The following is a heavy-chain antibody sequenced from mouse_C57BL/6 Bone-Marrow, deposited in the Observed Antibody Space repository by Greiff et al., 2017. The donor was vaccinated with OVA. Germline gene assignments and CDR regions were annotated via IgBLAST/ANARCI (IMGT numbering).Heavy chain of an antibody. CDR3: TSYGNFDY. J-gene: IGHJ2*01. CDR1: GFNIPDDY. D-gene: IGHD2-1*01. V-gene: IGHV14-4*01. CDR2: IDPENGDT. Sequence: VQLKESGAELVRPGASVTLSCTASGFNIPDDYMHWVKQRPEQCLEWIGWIDPENGDTEYASKFQGKATITADTSSNTAYLQLSSLTSEDTAVYYCTSYGNFDYWGQGTTLTVSS.